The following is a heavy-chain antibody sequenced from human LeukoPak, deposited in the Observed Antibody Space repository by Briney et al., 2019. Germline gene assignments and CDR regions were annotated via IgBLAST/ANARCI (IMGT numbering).Heavy chain of an antibody. CDR2: IGSSDSTT. J-gene: IGHJ3*02. V-gene: IGHV3-48*03. CDR3: AREEQQLANDAFDI. Sequence: PGGSLRLSCVASGFTFSSYEMNWVRQAPGKGLEWLSYIGSSDSTTHYADSVKGRFTISRDNAKNSLYLQMNSLRVEDTAVYYCAREEQQLANDAFDIWGQGTMVTVSS. CDR1: GFTFSSYE. D-gene: IGHD6-13*01.